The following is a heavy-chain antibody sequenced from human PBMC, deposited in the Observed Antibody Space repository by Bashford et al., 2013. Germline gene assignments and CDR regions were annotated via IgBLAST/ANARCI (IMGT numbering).Heavy chain of an antibody. J-gene: IGHJ4*02. V-gene: IGHV1-69*05. CDR1: XLSSYA. CDR2: SSLSLVQ. D-gene: IGHD3-10*01. Sequence: SVKVSSQGSEXLSSYAISWVATGPGQGLEWMEGSSLSLVQQTIAQKFQGRVTMTRDTSITTAYMELSSLASEDTAVYYCAIGEPNWGFDFWAQGTLVTVSS. CDR3: AIGEPNWGFDF.